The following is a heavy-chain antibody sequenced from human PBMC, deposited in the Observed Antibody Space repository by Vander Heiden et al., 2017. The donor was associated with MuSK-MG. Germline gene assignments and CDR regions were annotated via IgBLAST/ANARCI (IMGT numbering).Heavy chain of an antibody. CDR1: GFTFSSYS. Sequence: EVQLVESGGGLVQPGGSLRLSCAASGFTFSSYSMNWVRQAPGKGLEWVSYISSGSSTIYFADSVKGRFTMSRDNAKNSLYLQMNSLRAEDTAVYYCARDRIAVAGTYYFDDWGQGTLVTVSS. CDR3: ARDRIAVAGTYYFDD. J-gene: IGHJ4*02. V-gene: IGHV3-48*01. D-gene: IGHD6-19*01. CDR2: ISSGSSTI.